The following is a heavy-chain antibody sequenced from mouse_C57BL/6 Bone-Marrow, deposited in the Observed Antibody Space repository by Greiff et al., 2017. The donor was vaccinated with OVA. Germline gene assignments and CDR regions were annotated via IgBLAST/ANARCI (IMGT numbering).Heavy chain of an antibody. CDR2: INPYNGGT. V-gene: IGHV1-19*01. CDR3: ARRGTAMDY. Sequence: VQLQQSGPVLVKPGASVKMSCKASGYTFTDYYMNWVKQSHGKSLEWIGVINPYNGGTSYNQKFKGKATLTVDKSSSTAYMELNSLTSEDSAVYYCARRGTAMDYWGQGTSVTVSS. J-gene: IGHJ4*01. D-gene: IGHD3-3*01. CDR1: GYTFTDYY.